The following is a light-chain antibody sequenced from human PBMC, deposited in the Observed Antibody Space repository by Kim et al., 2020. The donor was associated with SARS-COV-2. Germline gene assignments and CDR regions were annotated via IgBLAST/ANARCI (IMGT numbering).Light chain of an antibody. J-gene: IGKJ2*01. V-gene: IGKV3-20*01. CDR1: QSVTANY. CDR2: GAS. Sequence: EIVLTQSPGTLFLSPGERVTLSCRASQSVTANYLAWYRQKPGQAPSLLISGASSRATGIPDRFSGSGSGTDFTLTISRLEPEDFGMYYCQQYGSSPRTFGQGTKLEI. CDR3: QQYGSSPRT.